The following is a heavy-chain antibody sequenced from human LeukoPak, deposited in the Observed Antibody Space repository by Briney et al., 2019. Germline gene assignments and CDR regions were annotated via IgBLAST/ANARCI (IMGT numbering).Heavy chain of an antibody. CDR1: GYTFTSYD. Sequence: ASVKVSYKASGYTFTSYDINWVRQATGQGLEWMGWMNPNSGNTGYAQKFQGRVTMTRNTSISTAYMELSSLRSEDTAVYYCARGPGEIIYYYYMDVWGKGTTVTVSS. CDR3: ARGPGEIIYYYYMDV. D-gene: IGHD3-10*01. J-gene: IGHJ6*03. CDR2: MNPNSGNT. V-gene: IGHV1-8*01.